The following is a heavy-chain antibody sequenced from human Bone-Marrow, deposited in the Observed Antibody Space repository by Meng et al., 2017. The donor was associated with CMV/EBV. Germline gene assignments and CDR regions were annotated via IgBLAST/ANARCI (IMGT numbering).Heavy chain of an antibody. V-gene: IGHV1-69*05. D-gene: IGHD3-10*01. J-gene: IGHJ4*02. Sequence: SVKVSCKASGGTFSSYAISWVRQAPGQGPEWMGGIIPIFGTANYAQKFQGRVTITTDESTSTAYMELSSLRSEDTAVDYCAGGKGSMVRGVITPGNEWFDYWGQGTLVTVSS. CDR3: AGGKGSMVRGVITPGNEWFDY. CDR2: IIPIFGTA. CDR1: GGTFSSYA.